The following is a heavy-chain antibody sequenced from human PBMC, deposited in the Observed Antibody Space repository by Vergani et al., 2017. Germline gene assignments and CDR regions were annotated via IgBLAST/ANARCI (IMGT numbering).Heavy chain of an antibody. D-gene: IGHD3-3*01. Sequence: EVQLVESGGGLVQPGRSLRLSCAASGFTFDDYAMHWVRQAPGKGLEWVSGISWNSGSIGYADSVKGRFTISRDNAKNSLYLQMNSLRAEDTALYYCARLRPQYDAFDIWGQGTMVTVSS. CDR1: GFTFDDYA. V-gene: IGHV3-9*01. CDR2: ISWNSGSI. J-gene: IGHJ3*02. CDR3: ARLRPQYDAFDI.